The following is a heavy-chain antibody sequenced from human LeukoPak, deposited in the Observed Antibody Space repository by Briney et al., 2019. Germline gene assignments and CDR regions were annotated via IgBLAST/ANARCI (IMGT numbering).Heavy chain of an antibody. J-gene: IGHJ5*02. Sequence: PGGSLRLSCAASGFTFSSYSMNWVRQAPGKGLEWVSYISSSSSIIYYADSVKGRFTISRDNAKNSLYLQMNSLRAEDTAVYYCGKDPRGGIFGVVGWFDPWGQGTLVTVSS. V-gene: IGHV3-48*01. CDR2: ISSSSSII. CDR3: GKDPRGGIFGVVGWFDP. CDR1: GFTFSSYS. D-gene: IGHD3-3*01.